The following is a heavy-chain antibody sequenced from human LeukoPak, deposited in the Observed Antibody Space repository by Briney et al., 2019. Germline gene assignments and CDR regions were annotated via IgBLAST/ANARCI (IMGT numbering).Heavy chain of an antibody. Sequence: ASVKVSCKASGYTFTSYYMHWVRQAPGQGLEWMGIINPSGGSTSYAQKFQGRVTMTRDTSTSTVYMELSSLRSEDTAVYYCARDVYYDFWSGPRPPITDVWGQGTTVTVSS. CDR2: INPSGGST. J-gene: IGHJ6*02. CDR1: GYTFTSYY. CDR3: ARDVYYDFWSGPRPPITDV. D-gene: IGHD3-3*01. V-gene: IGHV1-46*01.